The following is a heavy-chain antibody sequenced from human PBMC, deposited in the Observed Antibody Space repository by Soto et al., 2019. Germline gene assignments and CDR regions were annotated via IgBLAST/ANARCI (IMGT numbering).Heavy chain of an antibody. Sequence: PGGSLRLSCAASGFTFDDYGMSWVRQAPGKGLEWVSGINWNGGSTGYADSVKGRFTISRDNAKNSLYLQMNSLRAEDTALYHCARVRPNWNDGAVAYYFDYWGQGTLVTVSS. CDR3: ARVRPNWNDGAVAYYFDY. D-gene: IGHD1-1*01. CDR1: GFTFDDYG. V-gene: IGHV3-20*01. CDR2: INWNGGST. J-gene: IGHJ4*02.